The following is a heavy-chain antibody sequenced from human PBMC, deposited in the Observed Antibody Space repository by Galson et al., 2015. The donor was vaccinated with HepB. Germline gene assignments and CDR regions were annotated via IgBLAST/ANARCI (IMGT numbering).Heavy chain of an antibody. D-gene: IGHD5-18*01. J-gene: IGHJ6*02. CDR2: ITTHSGEP. V-gene: IGHV1-18*01. Sequence: SVKVSCKASNYSFTVYGVNWVRQAPGQGLEWMGWITTHSGEPKSAQKFQGRVTMTTDASTRTAYMELGSLTSDDTAVYFCASADTDMGGDYGMDVWGQATTVIVSS. CDR3: ASADTDMGGDYGMDV. CDR1: NYSFTVYG.